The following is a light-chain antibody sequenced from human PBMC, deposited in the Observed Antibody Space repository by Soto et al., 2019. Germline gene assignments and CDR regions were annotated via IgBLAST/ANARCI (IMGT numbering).Light chain of an antibody. CDR3: QQYDTFPGT. J-gene: IGKJ1*01. V-gene: IGKV1-5*01. CDR2: DAY. CDR1: RSVSGW. Sequence: TPSLSPLAEYVGDTVTAASLASRSVSGWLAWYQQKPGEAHKLLIYDAYALPRGVPYRFSGSGSGTKFTLTISRLQPDDFAAYYCQQYDTFPGTFGPGTKVDIK.